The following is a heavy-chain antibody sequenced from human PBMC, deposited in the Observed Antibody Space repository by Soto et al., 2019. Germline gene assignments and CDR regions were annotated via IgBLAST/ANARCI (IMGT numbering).Heavy chain of an antibody. CDR2: IYYSGST. J-gene: IGHJ4*02. D-gene: IGHD3-22*01. CDR1: GGSISSYY. V-gene: IGHV4-59*01. Sequence: PSETLSLTCTVSGGSISSYYWSWIRQPPGKGLEWIGYIYYSGSTNYNPSLKSRVTISVDTSKNQFSLKLSSVTAADTAVYYCARDRHYYDSSGLIDYWGQGTLVTAPQ. CDR3: ARDRHYYDSSGLIDY.